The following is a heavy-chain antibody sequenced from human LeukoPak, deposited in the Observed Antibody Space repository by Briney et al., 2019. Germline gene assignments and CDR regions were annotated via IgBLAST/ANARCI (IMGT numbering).Heavy chain of an antibody. D-gene: IGHD1-7*01. CDR3: ARLGNSEGVF. CDR1: GGSISRSRYY. J-gene: IGHJ4*02. Sequence: SETLSLTCTVSGGSISRSRYYWGWIRQPPGKGLEWIGNMYHTGTAYYSPSLKSRVTISVDTSKNQFSLKLYSVIAADTAVYYCARLGNSEGVFWGRGTLVTVSS. CDR2: MYHTGTA. V-gene: IGHV4-39*01.